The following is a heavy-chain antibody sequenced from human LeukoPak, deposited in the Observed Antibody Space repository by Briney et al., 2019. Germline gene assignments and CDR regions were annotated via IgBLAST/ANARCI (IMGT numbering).Heavy chain of an antibody. V-gene: IGHV1-58*02. CDR1: GFTFTSSA. D-gene: IGHD3-22*01. Sequence: SVKVSCKASGFTFTSSAMQWVRQARGQRLEWIGWIVVGSGDTNYAQKFQERVTITRDMSTSTAYMELSSLRSEDTAVYYCAADRYDSSGYYHFDYWGQGTLVTVSS. J-gene: IGHJ4*02. CDR3: AADRYDSSGYYHFDY. CDR2: IVVGSGDT.